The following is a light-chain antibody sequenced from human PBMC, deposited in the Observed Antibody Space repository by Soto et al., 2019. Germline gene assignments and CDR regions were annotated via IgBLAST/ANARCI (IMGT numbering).Light chain of an antibody. V-gene: IGKV3-11*01. CDR1: QSISIN. Sequence: IVMTQSPATLSVSPGESATLSCRASQSISINLAWYQQKPGQAPRLLIDDAYNRATGIPPRFSGSGSGTDFTLTISSLEPEDSAVYYCQQRHMWPITFGQGTRLEIK. CDR3: QQRHMWPIT. CDR2: DAY. J-gene: IGKJ5*01.